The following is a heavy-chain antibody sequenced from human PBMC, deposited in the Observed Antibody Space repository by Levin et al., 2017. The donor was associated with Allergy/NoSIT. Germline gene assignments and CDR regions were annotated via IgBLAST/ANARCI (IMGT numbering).Heavy chain of an antibody. J-gene: IGHJ4*02. D-gene: IGHD1-7*01. V-gene: IGHV4-59*11. CDR3: ATVAHWNYYFDY. Sequence: LSLPPPLPARSPLPHPCRWIRQLTGPFLSFLFSLSSLFLPPSPPSLPSRVTISVDTSKNQFSLKRSSVTAADTAVYYCATVAHWNYYFDYWGQGTLVTVSS. CDR1: ARSPLPHP. CDR2: LSSLFLP.